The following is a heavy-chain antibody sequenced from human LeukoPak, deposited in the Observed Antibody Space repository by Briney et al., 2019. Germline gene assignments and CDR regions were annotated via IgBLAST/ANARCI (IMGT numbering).Heavy chain of an antibody. V-gene: IGHV4-61*01. CDR1: GGSVSSGSYY. CDR2: IYYSGST. J-gene: IGHJ4*02. Sequence: PSETLSLTCTVSGGSVSSGSYYWSWIRQPPGQGLEWIGYIYYSGSTNYNPSLKSRVTISVDTSKNQFSLKLSSVTAADTAVYYCARGSTTVTSFDYWGQGTLVTVSS. CDR3: ARGSTTVTSFDY. D-gene: IGHD4-17*01.